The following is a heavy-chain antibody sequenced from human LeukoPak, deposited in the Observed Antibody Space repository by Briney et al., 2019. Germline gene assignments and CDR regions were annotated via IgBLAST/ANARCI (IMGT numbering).Heavy chain of an antibody. CDR2: IYYSGST. Sequence: SETLSLTCTVSGGSISSSYWSWIRQPPGKGLEWIGYIYYSGSTNYNPSLKSRVTMSVDTSRYQFSLNLSSVTAADTAVYYCARGPYSSRYDYWGQGTVVTVSS. CDR1: GGSISSSY. CDR3: ARGPYSSRYDY. D-gene: IGHD6-13*01. V-gene: IGHV4-59*01. J-gene: IGHJ4*02.